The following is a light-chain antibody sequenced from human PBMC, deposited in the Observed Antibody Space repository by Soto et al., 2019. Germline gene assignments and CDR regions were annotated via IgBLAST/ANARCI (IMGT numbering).Light chain of an antibody. CDR3: QQSYSTPLT. J-gene: IGKJ3*01. Sequence: DIQMTQSPSSLSASVGDRVTITCRASQSTRSYLNWYQQKPGKAPKLLIYAASSLQSGVPSRFSGSGSGTDFTLTISSLQPEDFATYYCQQSYSTPLTVGPGTKVDIK. CDR1: QSTRSY. V-gene: IGKV1-39*01. CDR2: AAS.